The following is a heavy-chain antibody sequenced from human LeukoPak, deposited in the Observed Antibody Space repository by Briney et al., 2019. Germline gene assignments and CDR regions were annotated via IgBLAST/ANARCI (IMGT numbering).Heavy chain of an antibody. CDR2: IYTSGST. V-gene: IGHV4-61*02. J-gene: IGHJ4*02. D-gene: IGHD4-17*01. Sequence: PSETLSLTCTVSGGSISSSSYYWGWIRQPAGKGLEWIGRIYTSGSTNYNPSLKSRVTMSVDTSKNQFSLKLSSVTAADTAVYYCARVATDYEYYFDYWGQGTLVTVSS. CDR1: GGSISSSSYY. CDR3: ARVATDYEYYFDY.